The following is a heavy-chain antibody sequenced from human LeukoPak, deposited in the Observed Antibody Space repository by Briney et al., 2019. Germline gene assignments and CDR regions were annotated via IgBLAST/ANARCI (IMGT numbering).Heavy chain of an antibody. CDR3: ARGLWPAATDY. CDR1: GYTFTSYG. D-gene: IGHD2-2*01. V-gene: IGHV1-18*01. J-gene: IGHJ4*02. Sequence: ASVKVPCKASGYTFTSYGISWVRQAPGQGLEWMGWISGYNGNTNFAQKLQGRVTITTDESTSTAYMELSSLRSEDTAVYYCARGLWPAATDYWGQGTLVTVSS. CDR2: ISGYNGNT.